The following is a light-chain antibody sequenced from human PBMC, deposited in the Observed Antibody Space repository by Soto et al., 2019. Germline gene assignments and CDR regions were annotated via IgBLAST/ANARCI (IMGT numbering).Light chain of an antibody. V-gene: IGLV2-14*01. CDR1: SSDVGGYNY. J-gene: IGLJ1*01. CDR3: SSYTSSPTGV. Sequence: QSALTQPASVSGSPGQSITISCTGTSSDVGGYNYVSWYQQHPGKAPKLMIYDVSNRPSGVSNRFSGSKSGNTASLTISGLQAEDEADYYCSSYTSSPTGVFGTGTNVTVL. CDR2: DVS.